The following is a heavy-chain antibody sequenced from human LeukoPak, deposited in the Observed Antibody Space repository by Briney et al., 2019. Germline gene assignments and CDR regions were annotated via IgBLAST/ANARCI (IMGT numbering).Heavy chain of an antibody. Sequence: SETLSLTCTVSGGSISSGDYYWSWIRQPPGKGLEWIGYIYYSGSTYYNPSLKSRVTISVDTSKNQFSLKLSSVTAADTAVYYCARLGDPTASGYWGQGTLVTVSS. D-gene: IGHD3-10*01. CDR3: ARLGDPTASGY. CDR2: IYYSGST. J-gene: IGHJ4*02. V-gene: IGHV4-30-4*01. CDR1: GGSISSGDYY.